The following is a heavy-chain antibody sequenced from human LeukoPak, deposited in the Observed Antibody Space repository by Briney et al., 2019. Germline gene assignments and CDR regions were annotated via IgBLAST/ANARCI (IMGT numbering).Heavy chain of an antibody. J-gene: IGHJ4*02. CDR2: IYPADSDT. D-gene: IGHD6-19*01. Sequence: GESLKISCKGSGYSFTSYWIGWVRQMPGKGLEWMGIIYPADSDTKYSPSFQGQVTVSADKSISTAYLQWSSPKASDTAIYFCARTGYSSGWYVGSFQYWGQGTLVTVSS. V-gene: IGHV5-51*01. CDR3: ARTGYSSGWYVGSFQY. CDR1: GYSFTSYW.